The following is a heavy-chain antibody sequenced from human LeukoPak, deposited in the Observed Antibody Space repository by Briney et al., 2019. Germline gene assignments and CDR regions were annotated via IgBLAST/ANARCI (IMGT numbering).Heavy chain of an antibody. Sequence: PSETLSLTCTVSGGSVSSYYWSWIRQPPGKGLEWIGYIYTSGNTNSNPSLKSRVTISGDTSKNQFSLKLSSVTAADTAVYYCARHLHSDGSGSYLKWLDPWGQGTLVTVSS. J-gene: IGHJ5*02. D-gene: IGHD3-10*01. V-gene: IGHV4-4*09. CDR1: GGSVSSYY. CDR3: ARHLHSDGSGSYLKWLDP. CDR2: IYTSGNT.